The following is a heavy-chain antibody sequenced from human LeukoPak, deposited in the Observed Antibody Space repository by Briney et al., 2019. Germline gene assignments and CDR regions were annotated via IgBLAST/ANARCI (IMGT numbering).Heavy chain of an antibody. Sequence: SQTLSLTCTVSGGSIGSGAYYGNWIRQPPGKGLEWIGYIYYSGSTNYNPPLKSRVTISVDTSKNQFSLKLSSVTAADTAVYYCAATAPPSGFDYWGQGTLVTVSS. J-gene: IGHJ4*02. V-gene: IGHV4-61*08. CDR1: GGSIGSGAYY. CDR3: AATAPPSGFDY. D-gene: IGHD2-15*01. CDR2: IYYSGST.